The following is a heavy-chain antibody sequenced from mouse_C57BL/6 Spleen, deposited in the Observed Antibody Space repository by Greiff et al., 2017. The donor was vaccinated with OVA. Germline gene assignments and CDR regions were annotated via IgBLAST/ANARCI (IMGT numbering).Heavy chain of an antibody. V-gene: IGHV1-42*01. J-gene: IGHJ1*03. D-gene: IGHD2-3*01. CDR2: INPSTGGT. CDR3: ASSQSPDGHNWYFDV. CDR1: GYSFTGYY. Sequence: DVKLQESGPELVKPGASVKISCKASGYSFTGYYMNWVKQSPEKSLEWIGEINPSTGGTTYNQKFKAKATLTVDKSSSTAYMQLKSLTSEDSAVYYCASSQSPDGHNWYFDVWGTGTTVTVSS.